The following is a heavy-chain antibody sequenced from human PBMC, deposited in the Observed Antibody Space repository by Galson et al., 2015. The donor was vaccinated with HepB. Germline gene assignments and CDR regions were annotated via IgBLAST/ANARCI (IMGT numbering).Heavy chain of an antibody. V-gene: IGHV1-45*02. CDR1: GYTFTYRY. Sequence: SVKVSCKASGYTFTYRYLHWVRQAPGQALEWMGWITPFNGNTNYAQKFQDRVTITRDRSMSTAYMELSSLRSEDTAMYYCASLMIVGATTDAFDIWGQGTMATVSS. CDR3: ASLMIVGATTDAFDI. D-gene: IGHD1-26*01. J-gene: IGHJ3*02. CDR2: ITPFNGNT.